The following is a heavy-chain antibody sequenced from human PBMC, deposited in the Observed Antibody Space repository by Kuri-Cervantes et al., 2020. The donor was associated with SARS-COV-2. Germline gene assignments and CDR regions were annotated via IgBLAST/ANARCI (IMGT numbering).Heavy chain of an antibody. J-gene: IGHJ6*02. CDR3: AIARPRGQDIVVVPDAQKDYYYGVDV. CDR1: GYTFTGYY. CDR2: INPNSGGT. Sequence: ASVKVSCKASGYTFTGYYMHWVRQAPGQGLEWMGWINPNSGGTNYAQKFQGWVTMTRDTSISTAYMELSRLRSDDTAVYYCAIARPRGQDIVVVPDAQKDYYYGVDVWGQGTTVTDSS. D-gene: IGHD2-2*01. V-gene: IGHV1-2*04.